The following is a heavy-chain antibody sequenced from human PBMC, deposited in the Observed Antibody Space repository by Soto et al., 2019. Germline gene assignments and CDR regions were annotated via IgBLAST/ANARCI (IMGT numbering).Heavy chain of an antibody. CDR2: ISSSSSTI. Sequence: PGGSLRLSCAASGFPFSSYSMNWVRQAPGKGLEWVSYISSSSSTIYYADSVKGRFTISRDNAKNSLYLQMNSLRDEDTAVYYCAREYYDILTGLNWFDPWGQGTLVTVSS. D-gene: IGHD3-9*01. J-gene: IGHJ5*02. V-gene: IGHV3-48*02. CDR3: AREYYDILTGLNWFDP. CDR1: GFPFSSYS.